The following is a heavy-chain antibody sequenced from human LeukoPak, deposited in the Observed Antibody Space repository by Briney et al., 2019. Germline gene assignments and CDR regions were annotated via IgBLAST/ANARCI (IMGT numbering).Heavy chain of an antibody. J-gene: IGHJ4*02. CDR3: ARGPGGVVVPAAQEFDY. CDR1: GFALKSYS. CDR2: ISSTSAYI. D-gene: IGHD2-2*01. Sequence: PGGSLRLSCGGSGFALKSYSLTWVRQALGKGLEWVSSISSTSAYIHYADSVKGRFTISRDNAKNSLYLQMNSLRAEDTAVYYCARGPGGVVVPAAQEFDYWGQGTLVTVSS. V-gene: IGHV3-21*01.